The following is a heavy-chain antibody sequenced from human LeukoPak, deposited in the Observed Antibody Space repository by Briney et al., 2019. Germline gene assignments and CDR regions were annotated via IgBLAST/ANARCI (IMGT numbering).Heavy chain of an antibody. CDR2: VYYSGST. D-gene: IGHD3-16*01. CDR3: ARVLDLSRRGLDAFDI. J-gene: IGHJ3*02. Sequence: SETLSLTCGVSGGSIDSTNYWSWVRQAPGRGLEWIGDVYYSGSTNYNPSLKSRVTISVDTSKKQFSLKLSSATAADTAVYYCARVLDLSRRGLDAFDIWGQGTMVTVSS. V-gene: IGHV4-4*02. CDR1: GGSIDSTNY.